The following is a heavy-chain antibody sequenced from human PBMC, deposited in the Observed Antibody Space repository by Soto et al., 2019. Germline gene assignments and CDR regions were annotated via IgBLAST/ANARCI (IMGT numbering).Heavy chain of an antibody. CDR1: GYTFTGYY. Sequence: QVQLVQSGAEVKKPGASVKVSCEASGYTFTGYYMHWVRQAPGQGLEWMGWINPNSGSTNYSQKFQGWVTMTRDTSISTDYMELSRLRSDDTAVYDCAREVWFGESNTGWFDPWGQGTLVTVSS. CDR2: INPNSGST. D-gene: IGHD3-10*01. CDR3: AREVWFGESNTGWFDP. V-gene: IGHV1-2*04. J-gene: IGHJ5*02.